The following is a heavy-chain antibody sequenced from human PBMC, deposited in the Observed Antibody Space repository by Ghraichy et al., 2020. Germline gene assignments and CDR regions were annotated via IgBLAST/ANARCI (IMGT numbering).Heavy chain of an antibody. CDR3: TRVKEGAFDI. V-gene: IGHV3-7*01. J-gene: IGHJ3*02. CDR1: GFTFSNYW. Sequence: GGSLRLSCGVSGFTFSNYWMSWVRQAPGKGLEWVANIKQDGSEKYYVDSVKGRFTISRDNAKNSVYLQVNSLRAEDTAVYYCTRVKEGAFDIWGQGTMVTV. CDR2: IKQDGSEK.